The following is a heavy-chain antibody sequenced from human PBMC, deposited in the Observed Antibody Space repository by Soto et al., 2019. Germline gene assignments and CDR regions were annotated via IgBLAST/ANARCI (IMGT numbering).Heavy chain of an antibody. V-gene: IGHV3-43*01. Sequence: GGSLRLSCAASGFTFDDYTMHWVRQAPGKGLEWVSLISWDGGSTYYADSVKGRFTISRDNSKNSLYLQMKSLRTEDTALYYCAKQTRGSYYLDYWGQGTLVTVSS. CDR1: GFTFDDYT. CDR3: AKQTRGSYYLDY. D-gene: IGHD1-26*01. CDR2: ISWDGGST. J-gene: IGHJ4*02.